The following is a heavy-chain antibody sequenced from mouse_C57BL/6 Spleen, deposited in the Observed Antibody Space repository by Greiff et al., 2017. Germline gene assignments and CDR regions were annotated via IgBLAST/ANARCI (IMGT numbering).Heavy chain of an antibody. CDR1: GYTFTDYN. Sequence: EVQLQESGPELVKPGASVKMSCKASGYTFTDYNMHWVKQSHGKSLEWIGYINPNNGGTSYNQKFKGKATLTVNKSSSTAYMELRSLTSEDSAVYYCAKMRDYYGSSSLYAMDYWGQGTSVTVSS. V-gene: IGHV1-22*01. J-gene: IGHJ4*01. CDR2: INPNNGGT. D-gene: IGHD1-1*01. CDR3: AKMRDYYGSSSLYAMDY.